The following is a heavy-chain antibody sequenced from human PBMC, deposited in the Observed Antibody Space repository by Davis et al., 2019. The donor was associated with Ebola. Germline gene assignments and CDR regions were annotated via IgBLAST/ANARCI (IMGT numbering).Heavy chain of an antibody. CDR3: ARVRMTTVTYFDY. CDR1: GGSISSSNW. V-gene: IGHV4-4*02. CDR2: IYHSGST. J-gene: IGHJ4*02. Sequence: MPSETLSLTCAVSGGSISSSNWWSWVRQPPGKGLEWIGEIYHSGSTNHNPSLKSRVTISVDKSKNQFSLKLSSVTAADTAVYYCARVRMTTVTYFDYWGQGTLVTVSS. D-gene: IGHD4-17*01.